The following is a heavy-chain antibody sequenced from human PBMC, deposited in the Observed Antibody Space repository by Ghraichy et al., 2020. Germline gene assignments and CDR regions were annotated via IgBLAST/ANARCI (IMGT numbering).Heavy chain of an antibody. CDR1: GGSFSVYY. CDR3: ASGLTGDVDY. D-gene: IGHD7-27*01. Sequence: SETLSLTCAVYGGSFSVYYWIWIRQPPGKGLEWIGEINHIGSTNYNPSLQSRVTISVDTSKNQFSLKLSSVTAADTAVYYCASGLTGDVDYWGQGTLVTVSS. CDR2: INHIGST. V-gene: IGHV4-34*01. J-gene: IGHJ4*02.